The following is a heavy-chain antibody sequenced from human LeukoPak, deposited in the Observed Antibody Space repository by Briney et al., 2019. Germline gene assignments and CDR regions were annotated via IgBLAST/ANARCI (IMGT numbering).Heavy chain of an antibody. D-gene: IGHD3-10*02. CDR1: GDSINSGNSH. V-gene: IGHV4-30-4*01. J-gene: IGHJ4*02. CDR3: ASYFVGNGGRGY. CDR2: VYDIWNN. Sequence: SETLSLTCTVSGDSINSGNSHWPWIRQPPGKGLEWLGSVYDIWNNYYNPSLESRITMSVDTSKNQYSLELSSVIAADTAVYYCASYFVGNGGRGYWGQGALVTVSS.